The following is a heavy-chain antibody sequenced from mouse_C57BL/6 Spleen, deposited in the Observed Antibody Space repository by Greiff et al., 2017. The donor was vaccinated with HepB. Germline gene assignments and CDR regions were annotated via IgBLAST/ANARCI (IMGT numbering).Heavy chain of an antibody. CDR1: GYTFTNYW. Sequence: VQLQESGAELVRPGTSVKMSCKASGYTFTNYWIGWAKQRPGHGLEWIGDIYPGGGYTNYNEKLKGKATLTAYKSSSTAYMQFSSLTSEDSAIYYCARSPSYYFDYWGQGTTLTVSS. V-gene: IGHV1-63*01. J-gene: IGHJ2*01. CDR3: ARSPSYYFDY. CDR2: IYPGGGYT.